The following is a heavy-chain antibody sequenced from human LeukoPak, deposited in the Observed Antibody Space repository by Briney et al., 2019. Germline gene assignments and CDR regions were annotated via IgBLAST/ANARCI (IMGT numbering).Heavy chain of an antibody. V-gene: IGHV5-51*01. J-gene: IGHJ4*02. Sequence: XXXXGXXXXGIIYPGDSDTRYTPSFQGQVTISADKSISTAYLQWSSLKASDTAMYYCARQDGSGSYSFDYWGQGTLVTVSS. CDR3: ARQDGSGSYSFDY. D-gene: IGHD3-10*01. CDR2: IYPGDSDT.